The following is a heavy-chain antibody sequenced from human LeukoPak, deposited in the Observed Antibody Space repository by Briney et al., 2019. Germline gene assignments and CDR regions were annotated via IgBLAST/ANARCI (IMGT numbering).Heavy chain of an antibody. V-gene: IGHV3-7*01. J-gene: IGHJ4*02. CDR3: AREIGRDGYNLGGYYFDY. D-gene: IGHD5-24*01. CDR2: IKQDGSEK. CDR1: GFTFSSYW. Sequence: GGALRLSCAASGFTFSSYWMSWVRQAPGKGLEGVANIKQDGSEKYYVDSVKGRFTISRDNAKNSLYLQMNSLRAEDTAVYYCAREIGRDGYNLGGYYFDYWGQGTLVTVSS.